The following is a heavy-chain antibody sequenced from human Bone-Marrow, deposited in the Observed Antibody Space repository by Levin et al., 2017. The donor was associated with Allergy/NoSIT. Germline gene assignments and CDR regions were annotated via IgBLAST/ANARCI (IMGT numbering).Heavy chain of an antibody. J-gene: IGHJ3*02. CDR1: GFTFSSYW. D-gene: IGHD3-22*01. Sequence: GESLKISCGGSGFTFSSYWMTWVRQAPGKGLEWVANIRQDGGERYYVDSVKGRFTISRDNAKNSLYLQMSSLRVEDTAVYYCARDLSSYDSSGYYDDFDIWGKGQWSPSLQ. V-gene: IGHV3-7*01. CDR3: ARDLSSYDSSGYYDDFDI. CDR2: IRQDGGER.